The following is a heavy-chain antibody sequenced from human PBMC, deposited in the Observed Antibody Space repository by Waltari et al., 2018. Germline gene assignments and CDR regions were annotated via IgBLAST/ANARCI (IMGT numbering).Heavy chain of an antibody. J-gene: IGHJ3*02. CDR1: VFSFGSYS. V-gene: IGHV3-48*04. CDR2: ISNTAATI. D-gene: IGHD3-22*01. Sequence: EVKLEESGGGLVQPGGSLRLSCAGSVFSFGSYSMNWVRQAPGNGLEWVSYISNTAATIFYADSVKGRFTISRDNAETSLYLQMHSLRAEDTAVYYCARSSGYDVFEIWGQGTMVTVSS. CDR3: ARSSGYDVFEI.